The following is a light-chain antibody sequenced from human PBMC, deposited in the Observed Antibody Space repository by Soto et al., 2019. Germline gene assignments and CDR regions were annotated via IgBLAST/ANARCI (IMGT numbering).Light chain of an antibody. CDR1: QAISGW. CDR2: AAS. Sequence: DIQMTQSPSSVSASVGDRVTITCRASQAISGWVAWYQQKPGKVPKLLIYAASTLQSGVPSRFSGSGSWTDHTLTISNLQPEDFATYYCQQANSFPTMFGQGTKVEIK. J-gene: IGKJ1*01. V-gene: IGKV1-12*01. CDR3: QQANSFPTM.